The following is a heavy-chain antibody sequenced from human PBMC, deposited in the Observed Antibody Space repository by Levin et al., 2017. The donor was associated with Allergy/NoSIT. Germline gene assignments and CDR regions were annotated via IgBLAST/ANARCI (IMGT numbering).Heavy chain of an antibody. CDR1: GFTFRSYS. J-gene: IGHJ4*02. D-gene: IGHD1-1*01. CDR2: IKEDGSEK. Sequence: LSLPCAASGFTFRSYSMNWVRQAPGKGLEWVANIKEDGSEKHYVDSVKGRFTISRDNAKNSLYLQMNSLRAEDTGVYYCAKYTNLAYWGQGTLVTVSS. V-gene: IGHV3-7*01. CDR3: AKYTNLAY.